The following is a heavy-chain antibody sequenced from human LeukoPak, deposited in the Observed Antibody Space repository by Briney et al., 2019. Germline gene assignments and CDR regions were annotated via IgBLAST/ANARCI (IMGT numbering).Heavy chain of an antibody. D-gene: IGHD4-23*01. V-gene: IGHV4-61*02. J-gene: IGHJ6*03. CDR2: IYTSGST. Sequence: SETLSLTCTVSGGSINSGSYYWSWIRQPAGKGLEWIGRIYTSGSTNYNPSLKSRVTISVDTSKNQFSLKLSSVTAADTAVYYCARDAHMTTVAQYYYYYYMDVWGKGTTVTVSS. CDR3: ARDAHMTTVAQYYYYYYMDV. CDR1: GGSINSGSYY.